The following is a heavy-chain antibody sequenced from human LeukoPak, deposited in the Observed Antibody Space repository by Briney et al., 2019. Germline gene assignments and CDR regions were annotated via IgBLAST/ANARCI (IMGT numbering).Heavy chain of an antibody. Sequence: PGRSLRLSCAASGFTFDDYAMHWVRQAPGKGLEWVSGISWNSGSIGYADSVKGRFTISRDNAKNSLYLQMNSLRAEDTAVYYCATLDSFFDYWGQGTLVTVSS. CDR2: ISWNSGSI. CDR3: ATLDSFFDY. J-gene: IGHJ4*02. D-gene: IGHD4-11*01. V-gene: IGHV3-9*01. CDR1: GFTFDDYA.